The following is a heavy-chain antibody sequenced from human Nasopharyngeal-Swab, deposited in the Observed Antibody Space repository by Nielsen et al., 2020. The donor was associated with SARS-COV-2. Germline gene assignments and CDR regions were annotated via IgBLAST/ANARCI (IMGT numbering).Heavy chain of an antibody. CDR3: ARGLYTSGWYGPVFYGLDV. CDR2: INANSGGT. V-gene: IGHV1-2*02. CDR1: GFNGDY. Sequence: ASVKVSCKASGFNGDYLHWLRQSPGQGLEWMGWINANSGGTTYAQKFQGRVAMTRDTSTSTVYIELSSLRSDDTAVYYCARGLYTSGWYGPVFYGLDVWGQGTTVTVSS. J-gene: IGHJ6*02. D-gene: IGHD6-19*01.